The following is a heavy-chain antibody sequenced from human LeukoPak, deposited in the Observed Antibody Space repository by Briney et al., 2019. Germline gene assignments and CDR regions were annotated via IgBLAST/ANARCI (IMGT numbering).Heavy chain of an antibody. Sequence: PGGSLRLSCVASGFSLRNYWMSWVRQAPGKGLEWVANIKQDESEKYYVDSVKGRFTISRDNAKNSLYLQMSSLRAEDTAVYYCARDREWLATFDYWGQGTLVTVSS. CDR1: GFSLRNYW. CDR3: ARDREWLATFDY. D-gene: IGHD6-19*01. V-gene: IGHV3-7*01. CDR2: IKQDESEK. J-gene: IGHJ4*02.